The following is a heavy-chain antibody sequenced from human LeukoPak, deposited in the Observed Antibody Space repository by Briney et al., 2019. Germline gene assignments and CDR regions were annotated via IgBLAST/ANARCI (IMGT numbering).Heavy chain of an antibody. CDR3: ARAGGGWFDP. J-gene: IGHJ5*02. D-gene: IGHD2-8*02. V-gene: IGHV4-31*03. CDR1: GGSISSGGYY. CDR2: IYYSGST. Sequence: PSQTLSLTCTVSGGSISSGGYYWSWIRQHPGKGLEWIGYIYYSGSTYHNPSLKSRVTISVDRSKNQFSLKLSFVTAADTAVYYCARAGGGWFDPWGQGTLVTVSS.